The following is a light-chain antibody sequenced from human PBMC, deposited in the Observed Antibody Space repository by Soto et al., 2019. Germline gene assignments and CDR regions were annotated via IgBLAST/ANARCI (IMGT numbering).Light chain of an antibody. CDR3: CSYTTTATAV. CDR2: DVA. Sequence: QSALAQPASVSGSPGQSITISCTGTYSDVGTYYFVSWYQQHPGKAPKLMIYDVANRLSGVSNRFSGSKSGTTASLTISGLQPEDEAYYYCCSYTTTATAVCGTGTKLTVL. J-gene: IGLJ1*01. CDR1: YSDVGTYYF. V-gene: IGLV2-14*03.